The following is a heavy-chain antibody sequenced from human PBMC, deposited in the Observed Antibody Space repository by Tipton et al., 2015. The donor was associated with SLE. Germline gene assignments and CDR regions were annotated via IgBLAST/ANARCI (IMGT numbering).Heavy chain of an antibody. Sequence: TLSLTCAVYDGSFSDDYWSWIRQPPGKGLEWIGEVTHSGSTNYNPALKSRVTISIDTSKEQFSLNLSSVTAADAAVYYCARGLRGFCATATCYLHIGMDVWGQGASVTVSS. CDR1: DGSFSDDY. D-gene: IGHD2-2*01. J-gene: IGHJ6*02. CDR2: VTHSGST. V-gene: IGHV4-34*01. CDR3: ARGLRGFCATATCYLHIGMDV.